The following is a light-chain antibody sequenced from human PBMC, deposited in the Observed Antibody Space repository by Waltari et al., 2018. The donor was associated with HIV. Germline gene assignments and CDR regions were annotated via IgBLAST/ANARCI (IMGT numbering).Light chain of an antibody. CDR3: SSYTSSNLV. CDR2: EVS. CDR1: SSDVGSYNR. J-gene: IGLJ2*01. Sequence: QSALTQPPSVSGSPGQSVTISCTGSSSDVGSYNRVSWYQQPPGTAPKLMIYEVSNRPSGVPDRFSGSMSGNTASLIISGLQAEDEADYYCSSYTSSNLVFGGGTKLTVL. V-gene: IGLV2-18*02.